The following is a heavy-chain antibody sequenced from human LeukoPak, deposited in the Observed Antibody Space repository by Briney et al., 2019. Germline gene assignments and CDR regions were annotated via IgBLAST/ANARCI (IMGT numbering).Heavy chain of an antibody. CDR3: ARNSRVASTSGLNY. CDR1: GGTFSSYP. J-gene: IGHJ4*02. V-gene: IGHV1-69*01. CDR2: ITPIFGAA. D-gene: IGHD4-23*01. Sequence: SVKVSCKASGGTFSSYPFTWVRQAPGQGLEWMGEITPIFGAANYAQTFQDRVTITADESTSTVFMELSSLRSDDTAFYYCARNSRVASTSGLNYWGQGTLVTVSS.